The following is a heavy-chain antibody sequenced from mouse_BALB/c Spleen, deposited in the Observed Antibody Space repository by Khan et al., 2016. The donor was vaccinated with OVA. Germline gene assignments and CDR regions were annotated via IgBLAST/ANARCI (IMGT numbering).Heavy chain of an antibody. D-gene: IGHD2-14*01. Sequence: VRLQQSGAELGRPGSSVKLSCKTSGSTFTSYGIKWVKQRPGQGLEWIGYIYPGNGYTEYNEKFQGKALLTSDTSSSTAYMQFRSLTSEDSAIYFCTTAYYRYYFDYWGQGTTLTVSS. CDR3: TTAYYRYYFDY. CDR2: IYPGNGYT. J-gene: IGHJ2*01. V-gene: IGHV1S134*01. CDR1: GSTFTSYG.